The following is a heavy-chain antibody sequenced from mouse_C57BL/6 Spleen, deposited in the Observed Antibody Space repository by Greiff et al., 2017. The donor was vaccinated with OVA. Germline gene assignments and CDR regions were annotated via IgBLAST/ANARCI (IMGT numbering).Heavy chain of an antibody. CDR2: ISSGSSTI. Sequence: EVQVVESGGGLVKPGGSLKLSCAASGFTFSDYGMHWVRQAPEKGLEWVAYISSGSSTIYYADTVKGRFTISRDNAKNTLFLQMTSLRSEDTAMYYCARRVYYGYDGFAYWGQGTLVTVSA. CDR1: GFTFSDYG. CDR3: ARRVYYGYDGFAY. J-gene: IGHJ3*01. D-gene: IGHD2-2*01. V-gene: IGHV5-17*01.